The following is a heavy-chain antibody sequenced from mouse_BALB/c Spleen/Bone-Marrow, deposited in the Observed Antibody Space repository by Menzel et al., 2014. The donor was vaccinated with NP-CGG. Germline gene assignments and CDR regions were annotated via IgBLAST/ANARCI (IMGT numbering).Heavy chain of an antibody. J-gene: IGHJ3*01. Sequence: EVKLVESGGDLVKPGGSLGLSCAASGFTFSSYGMSWVRQTPDKRLEWVATISSGGSYTYYPDSVKGRFTISRDNAKNTLYLQMSSLKSEDTAMYCCARGGGAYYGNYWFAYWGQGTLVTVSA. CDR2: ISSGGSYT. CDR1: GFTFSSYG. CDR3: ARGGGAYYGNYWFAY. D-gene: IGHD2-10*01. V-gene: IGHV5-6*01.